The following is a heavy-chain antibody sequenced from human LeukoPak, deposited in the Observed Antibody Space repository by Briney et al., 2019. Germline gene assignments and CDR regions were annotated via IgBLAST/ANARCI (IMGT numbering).Heavy chain of an antibody. Sequence: GGSLRLSCAASGFTFSSYGMHWVRQAPGKGLEWVAVIWYDGSNKYYADSVKGRFTISRDNSKNTLYLQMNSLRAEDTAVYYCARAISSGWLYYFDYWGQGTLVTVSS. J-gene: IGHJ4*02. CDR2: IWYDGSNK. V-gene: IGHV3-33*01. CDR3: ARAISSGWLYYFDY. CDR1: GFTFSSYG. D-gene: IGHD6-19*01.